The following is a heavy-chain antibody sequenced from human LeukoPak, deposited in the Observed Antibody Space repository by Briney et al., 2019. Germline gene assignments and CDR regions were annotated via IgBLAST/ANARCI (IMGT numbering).Heavy chain of an antibody. D-gene: IGHD3-16*02. V-gene: IGHV4-34*01. J-gene: IGHJ4*02. Sequence: PSETLSLTCAVYGGSFSGYYWSWIRQPPGKGLEWIGEINHSGSTNYNPSLKSRVTISVDTSKNQFSLKLSSVTAADTAVYYCASTGSYDYVWGSYRHPYDYWGQGTLVTVSS. CDR2: INHSGST. CDR3: ASTGSYDYVWGSYRHPYDY. CDR1: GGSFSGYY.